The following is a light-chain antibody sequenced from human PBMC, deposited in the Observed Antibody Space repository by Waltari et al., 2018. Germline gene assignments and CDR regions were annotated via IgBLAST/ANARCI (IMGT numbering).Light chain of an antibody. J-gene: IGLJ2*01. V-gene: IGLV1-40*01. CDR1: SSNIGCYS. Sequence: QSVLPQPPSVSGAPGQTVTFSCTGSSSNIGCYSVSWYQHLPGTTPKLLIYENSKRPSGVSDRFSGSKSGTSASLTITGPQTEDEADYYCLSYDSSLSAVLFGGGTRLTVL. CDR3: LSYDSSLSAVL. CDR2: ENS.